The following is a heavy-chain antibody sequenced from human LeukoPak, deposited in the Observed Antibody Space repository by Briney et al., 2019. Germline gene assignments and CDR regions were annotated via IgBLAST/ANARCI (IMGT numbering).Heavy chain of an antibody. D-gene: IGHD5-24*01. CDR3: AKPPVGYNSGAFGY. Sequence: TGGSLRLSCAASGFTFSSYGMHWVRQAPGKGLEWVALIWYDGTNKYYADSVKGRFTISRDNSKNTLYLQMNSLRVEDTAVYYCAKPPVGYNSGAFGYWGPGTLVTVSS. CDR1: GFTFSSYG. V-gene: IGHV3-33*06. CDR2: IWYDGTNK. J-gene: IGHJ4*02.